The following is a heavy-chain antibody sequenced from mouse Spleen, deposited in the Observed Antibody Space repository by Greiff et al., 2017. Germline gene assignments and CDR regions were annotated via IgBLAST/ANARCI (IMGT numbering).Heavy chain of an antibody. J-gene: IGHJ2*01. V-gene: IGHV5-17*01. CDR2: ISSGSSTI. CDR3: ARGAYYYGSSFPYYFDY. D-gene: IGHD1-1*01. CDR1: GFTFSDYG. Sequence: EVQLVESGGGLVKPGGSLKLSCAASGFTFSDYGMHWVRQAPEKGLEWVAYISSGSSTIYYADTVKGRFTISRDNAKNTLFLQMTSLRSEDTAMYYCARGAYYYGSSFPYYFDYWGQGTTLTVSS.